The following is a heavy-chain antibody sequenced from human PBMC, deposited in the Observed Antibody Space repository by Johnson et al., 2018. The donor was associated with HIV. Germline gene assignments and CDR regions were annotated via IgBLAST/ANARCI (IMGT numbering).Heavy chain of an antibody. Sequence: VQLVESGGGVVQPGRSLRLSCAASGFTFSSYAMHWVRPAPGKGLEWVANIKQDGTETYSVDSVKGRVTIYRDNTKNAMYRKMNNLRAEDTAPYYCVGNYVAAFDIWGQGTMVTVSS. D-gene: IGHD1-7*01. J-gene: IGHJ3*02. CDR3: VGNYVAAFDI. V-gene: IGHV3-7*01. CDR1: GFTFSSYA. CDR2: IKQDGTET.